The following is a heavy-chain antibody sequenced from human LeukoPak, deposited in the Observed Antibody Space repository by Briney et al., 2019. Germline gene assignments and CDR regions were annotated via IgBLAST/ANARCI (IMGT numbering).Heavy chain of an antibody. Sequence: GGSLRLSCAASGFTFSSYWMSWVRQAPGKGLEWVANIKQDGSEKYYVDSVKGRFTISRDNAKNSLYLQMNSLRAEDTAVYYCARGSEWELLSCDHWGQGTLVTVSS. CDR2: IKQDGSEK. D-gene: IGHD1-26*01. V-gene: IGHV3-7*01. CDR3: ARGSEWELLSCDH. J-gene: IGHJ5*02. CDR1: GFTFSSYW.